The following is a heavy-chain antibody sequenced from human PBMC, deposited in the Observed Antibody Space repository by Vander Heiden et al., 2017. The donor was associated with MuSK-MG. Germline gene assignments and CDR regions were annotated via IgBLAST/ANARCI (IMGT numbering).Heavy chain of an antibody. Sequence: EVQLVEPGGDLVQPGRSLRLSCAAPGFSFDDYAMHWVRQAPGEGLEWVSGINWNSGWSGYADSVKGRFIISRDNAMNSLHLQMSGLRGGDTALYYCVRGTIGSGAVGDTWGRGTQVTVSS. CDR1: GFSFDDYA. J-gene: IGHJ5*02. D-gene: IGHD6-19*01. V-gene: IGHV3-9*01. CDR3: VRGTIGSGAVGDT. CDR2: INWNSGWS.